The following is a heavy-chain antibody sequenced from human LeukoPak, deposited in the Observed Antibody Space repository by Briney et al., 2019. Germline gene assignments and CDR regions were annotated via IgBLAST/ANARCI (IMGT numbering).Heavy chain of an antibody. CDR3: ARGGSGSSKYWVF. J-gene: IGHJ4*02. V-gene: IGHV3-7*01. Sequence: PGGSLTLSCAASDFTLSPYWMTWVRQAPGRGLEWVANIDSDGGDKYYGDSVKGRFSISRDNAENSLFLQMNNLRVEDSAVYYCARGGSGSSKYWVFWGQGTLVTASS. CDR2: IDSDGGDK. D-gene: IGHD2-8*02. CDR1: DFTLSPYW.